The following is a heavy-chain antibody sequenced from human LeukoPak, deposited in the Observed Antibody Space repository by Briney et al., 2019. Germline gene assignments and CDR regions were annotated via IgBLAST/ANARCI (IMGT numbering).Heavy chain of an antibody. J-gene: IGHJ6*02. CDR1: GFSFNNDW. D-gene: IGHD2/OR15-2a*01. Sequence: GGSLRLSCATSGFSFNNDWMDWVRQAPGKGLEWVANINQDGSEKNCLDSVKGRFTISRDNAQNSLYLQVNSLRAEDTAVYYCARDLDINIEYKGFDYYHFGMDVWGQGTTVTVSS. CDR3: ARDLDINIEYKGFDYYHFGMDV. V-gene: IGHV3-7*01. CDR2: INQDGSEK.